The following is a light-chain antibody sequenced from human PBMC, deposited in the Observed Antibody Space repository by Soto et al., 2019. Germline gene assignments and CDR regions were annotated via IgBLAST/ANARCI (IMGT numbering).Light chain of an antibody. V-gene: IGKV3-15*01. CDR1: QSVSNN. J-gene: IGKJ4*01. CDR2: FAS. Sequence: EIVRTQSPAPLSVSPGERATLSCRASQSVSNNLAWYQQKPGQAPRLLIYFASTRATGIPARFSGSGSGTEFTLTISSLQSEDFAIYYCQQYNKWPLTFGGGTKVETK. CDR3: QQYNKWPLT.